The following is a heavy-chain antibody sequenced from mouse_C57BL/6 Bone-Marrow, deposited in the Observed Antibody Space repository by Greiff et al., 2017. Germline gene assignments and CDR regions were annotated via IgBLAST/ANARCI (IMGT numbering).Heavy chain of an antibody. Sequence: QVQLQQPGTELVKPGASVKLSCKASGYTFTSYWMHWVKQRPGQGLEWIGNINPSNGGTNYNEKFKSKATLTVDKSSSTAYMQLSSLTSEASAVYYGKLTGAYWYFDVWGTGTTVTVSS. CDR2: INPSNGGT. CDR1: GYTFTSYW. J-gene: IGHJ1*03. V-gene: IGHV1-53*01. CDR3: KLTGAYWYFDV. D-gene: IGHD4-1*01.